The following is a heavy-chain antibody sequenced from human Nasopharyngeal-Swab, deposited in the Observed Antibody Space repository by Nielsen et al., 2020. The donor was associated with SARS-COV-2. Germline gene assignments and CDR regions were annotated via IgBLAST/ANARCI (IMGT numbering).Heavy chain of an antibody. Sequence: GGSLRLSCAASGFRINHFSMHWVRQVPGKGLVWVSRINFDGSDTDYADSVKGRFTLSKDNAENTLYLQMNSLRADDTAVYYCAAFIATRPLDYWGQGTLVTVSS. CDR3: AAFIATRPLDY. CDR1: GFRINHFS. V-gene: IGHV3-74*01. J-gene: IGHJ4*02. CDR2: INFDGSDT. D-gene: IGHD6-6*01.